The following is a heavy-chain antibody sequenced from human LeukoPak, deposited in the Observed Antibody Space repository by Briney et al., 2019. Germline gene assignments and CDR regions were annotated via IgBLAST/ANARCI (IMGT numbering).Heavy chain of an antibody. J-gene: IGHJ4*02. CDR2: ISGSGGST. V-gene: IGHV3-23*01. CDR3: AKDVKYSSGWYDYFDY. CDR1: GFTFSSYA. Sequence: GGSLRLPCAASGFTFSSYAMSWVRQAPGKGLEWVSAISGSGGSTYYADSVKGRFTISRDNSKNTLYLQMNSLRAEDTAVYYCAKDVKYSSGWYDYFDYWGQGTLVTVSS. D-gene: IGHD6-19*01.